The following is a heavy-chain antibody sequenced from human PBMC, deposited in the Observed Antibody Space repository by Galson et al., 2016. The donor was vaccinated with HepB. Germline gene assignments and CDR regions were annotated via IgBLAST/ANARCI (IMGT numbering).Heavy chain of an antibody. CDR1: GGSISSNW. CDR2: VYPLGGT. Sequence: SETLSLTCAVSGGSISSNWWSWVRQPPGKGLEWIGEVYPLGGTNYNPSLKSRVTISVDKSKNQFSLRLSSVTAADTAVYYCARGRPYYFGNSGYLDFWGQGTRVTVSS. J-gene: IGHJ4*02. CDR3: ARGRPYYFGNSGYLDF. D-gene: IGHD3-22*01. V-gene: IGHV4-4*02.